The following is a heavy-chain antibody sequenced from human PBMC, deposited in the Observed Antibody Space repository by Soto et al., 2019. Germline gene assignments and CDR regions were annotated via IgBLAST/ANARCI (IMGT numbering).Heavy chain of an antibody. Sequence: QVQLQESGPGLVKPSGTLSLTCAVSGGSISSSNWWTWVRQPPGEGLHWIGEIYQDGSTNSNSSLKSRVTISVDKSKNQFSLNLTSVTAADTAVYYCARVGGPRVALDYWGQGTLVTVSS. V-gene: IGHV4-4*02. J-gene: IGHJ4*02. D-gene: IGHD2-15*01. CDR2: IYQDGST. CDR1: GGSISSSNW. CDR3: ARVGGPRVALDY.